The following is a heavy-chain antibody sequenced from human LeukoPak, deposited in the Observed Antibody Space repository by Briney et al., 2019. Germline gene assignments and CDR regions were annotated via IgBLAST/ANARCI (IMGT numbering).Heavy chain of an antibody. CDR3: ARYSPPAYYDILTAYSTGFDY. D-gene: IGHD3-9*01. CDR1: GFTFSSYA. V-gene: IGHV3-30-3*01. J-gene: IGHJ4*02. Sequence: SLTLSCAASGFTFSSYAMHWVRQAPGKGLEWVALIAYDGSDKYYTDSVKGRFTISRDNSKNTVYLQMNSLRPEDTGVYYCARYSPPAYYDILTAYSTGFDYWGQGTLVTVST. CDR2: IAYDGSDK.